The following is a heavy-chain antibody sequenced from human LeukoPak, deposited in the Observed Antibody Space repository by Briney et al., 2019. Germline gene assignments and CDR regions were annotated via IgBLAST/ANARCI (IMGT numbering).Heavy chain of an antibody. CDR3: ARHSYDFWSSWFDP. Sequence: SETLSLTCAVYGGSFSGYYWSWIRQPPGKGLEWIGEINHSGSTNYNPSLKSRVTISVDTSKNQFSLKLSSVTAADTAVYYCARHSYDFWSSWFDPWGQGTLVTVSS. CDR1: GGSFSGYY. J-gene: IGHJ5*02. CDR2: INHSGST. D-gene: IGHD3-3*01. V-gene: IGHV4-34*01.